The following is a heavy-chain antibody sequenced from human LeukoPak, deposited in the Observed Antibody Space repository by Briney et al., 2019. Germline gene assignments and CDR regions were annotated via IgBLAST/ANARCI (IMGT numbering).Heavy chain of an antibody. CDR3: ASITTGTLFDY. CDR1: GFTFDDYA. V-gene: IGHV3-9*01. D-gene: IGHD1-1*01. Sequence: GRSLRLSCAASGFTFDDYAMHWVRQAPGKGLEWVSGISWNSGSIGYADSVKGRFTISRDNAKNSLYLQMDSLRAEDTALYYCASITTGTLFDYWGQGTLVTVSS. CDR2: ISWNSGSI. J-gene: IGHJ4*02.